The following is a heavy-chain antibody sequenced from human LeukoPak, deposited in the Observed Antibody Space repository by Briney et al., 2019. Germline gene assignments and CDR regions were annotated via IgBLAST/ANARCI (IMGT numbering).Heavy chain of an antibody. CDR1: GYTFTSYG. D-gene: IGHD6-6*01. CDR3: ARAHGPSIAARTNWFDP. V-gene: IGHV1-18*01. Sequence: GASVKVSCKASGYTFTSYGISWVRQAPGQGLEWMGWISAYNGNTNYAQKLQGRVTMTTDTSTSTAYMELRSLRSDDPAVYYCARAHGPSIAARTNWFDPWGQGTLVTVSS. J-gene: IGHJ5*02. CDR2: ISAYNGNT.